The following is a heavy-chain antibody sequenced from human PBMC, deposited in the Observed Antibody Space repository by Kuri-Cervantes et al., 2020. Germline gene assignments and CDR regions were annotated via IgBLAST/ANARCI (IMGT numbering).Heavy chain of an antibody. CDR1: GGSISSYY. J-gene: IGHJ4*02. D-gene: IGHD3-10*01. CDR2: ICTSGST. V-gene: IGHV4-4*07. CDR3: ARTRRFGELFY. Sequence: GSLRLSCTVSGGSISSYYWSWIRQPAGKGLEWIGRICTSGSTNYSPSLKSRVTISVDTSKNQFSLKLSSVTAADTAVYYCARTRRFGELFYWGQGTLVTVSS.